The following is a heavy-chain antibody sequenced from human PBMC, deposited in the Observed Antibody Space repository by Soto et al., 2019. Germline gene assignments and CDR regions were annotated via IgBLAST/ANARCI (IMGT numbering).Heavy chain of an antibody. D-gene: IGHD3-22*01. CDR3: AHSHSGDYDSSFTNAFDI. CDR1: GFSLSTSGVG. Sequence: QITLKESGPTLVKPTQTLTLTCTFSGFSLSTSGVGVGWIRQPPGKALEWLALIYWNDDKRYSPSLKSRLTITKDNSKNQVVLTMTNMDPVDTATYYCAHSHSGDYDSSFTNAFDIWGQGTMVTVSS. J-gene: IGHJ3*02. CDR2: IYWNDDK. V-gene: IGHV2-5*01.